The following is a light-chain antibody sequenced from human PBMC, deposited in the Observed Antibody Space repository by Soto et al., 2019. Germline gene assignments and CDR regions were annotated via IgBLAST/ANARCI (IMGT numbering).Light chain of an antibody. Sequence: QSALTQPASMSGSHGQSITISCTGTSSDVGGYNYVSWYQRHPGKAPKLMIYEVSNRPSGVSNRFSGSKSGNTASLTISGLQAEDEADYYCSSSTINNTVLFGGGTKLTVL. CDR2: EVS. CDR1: SSDVGGYNY. V-gene: IGLV2-14*01. CDR3: SSSTINNTVL. J-gene: IGLJ2*01.